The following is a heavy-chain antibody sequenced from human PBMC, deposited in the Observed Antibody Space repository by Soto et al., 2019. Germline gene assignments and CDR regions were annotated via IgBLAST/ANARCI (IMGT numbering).Heavy chain of an antibody. V-gene: IGHV4-59*01. CDR2: IYYSGST. CDR1: GGSISSYY. D-gene: IGHD6-13*01. CDR3: ARSSSWPHFDD. J-gene: IGHJ4*02. Sequence: PSETLSLTCTVSGGSISSYYWSWIRQPPGKGLEWIGYIYYSGSTNYNPSLKSRVTISVDTSKNQFSLKLSSVTAADTAVYYCARSSSWPHFDDWGQGTLVTVSS.